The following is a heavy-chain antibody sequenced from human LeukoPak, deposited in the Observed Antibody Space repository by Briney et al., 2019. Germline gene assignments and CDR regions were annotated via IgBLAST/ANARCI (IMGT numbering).Heavy chain of an antibody. CDR3: ARGVYYDFWSGYYTPPPLRY. CDR2: IIPILGIA. D-gene: IGHD3-3*01. CDR1: GGTFSSYT. Sequence: ASVKVSCKASGGTFSSYTISWVRQAPGQGLEWMGRIIPILGIANYAQKFQGRVTITADESTSTAYMELSSLRSEDTAVYYCARGVYYDFWSGYYTPPPLRYWGQGTLVTVSS. J-gene: IGHJ4*02. V-gene: IGHV1-69*02.